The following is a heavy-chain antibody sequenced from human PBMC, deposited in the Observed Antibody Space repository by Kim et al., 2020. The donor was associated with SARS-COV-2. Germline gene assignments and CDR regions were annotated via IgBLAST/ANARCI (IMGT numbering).Heavy chain of an antibody. V-gene: IGHV1-18*01. CDR2: HGDT. CDR3: ARGEAWFDT. J-gene: IGHJ5*02. Sequence: HGDTEYSQRLQGRVTIPPDRSPTPVFLDLSSLTSADTAIYYCARGEAWFDTWGQGTLVTVSS.